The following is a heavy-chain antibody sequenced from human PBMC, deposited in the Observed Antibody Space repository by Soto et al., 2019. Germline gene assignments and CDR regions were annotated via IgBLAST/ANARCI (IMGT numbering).Heavy chain of an antibody. D-gene: IGHD6-6*01. J-gene: IGHJ6*03. V-gene: IGHV3-74*01. Sequence: EVQLVESGGGLVQPGGSLRLSCSASGFTFSSYWMHWVRQAPGKGLVWVSHINNDGSSTIYADSVRGRFTISRDNAKNTLYLEMNGLRAEDTAVYFCASAARDYSMDVWGKGTTVTVSS. CDR1: GFTFSSYW. CDR3: ASAARDYSMDV. CDR2: INNDGSST.